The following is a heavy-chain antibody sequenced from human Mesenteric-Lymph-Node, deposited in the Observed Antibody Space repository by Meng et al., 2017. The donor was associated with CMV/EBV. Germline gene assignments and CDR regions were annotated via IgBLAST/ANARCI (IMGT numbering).Heavy chain of an antibody. CDR2: ISYDGSKK. Sequence: GESLKISCAASGFTFSSYSMNWVRQAPGKGLEWVAVISYDGSKKYYADSVKGRFTISRDNSKNTVNLQMDSLRAEDTAVYYCARSTSGSPEYWGQGTLVTVSS. V-gene: IGHV3-30*03. CDR1: GFTFSSYS. J-gene: IGHJ4*02. CDR3: ARSTSGSPEY. D-gene: IGHD1-26*01.